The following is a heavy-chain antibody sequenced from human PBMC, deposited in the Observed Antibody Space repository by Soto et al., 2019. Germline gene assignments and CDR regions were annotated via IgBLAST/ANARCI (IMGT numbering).Heavy chain of an antibody. CDR3: ARDASGSGSYFYFDY. D-gene: IGHD1-26*01. CDR2: IYYSGST. J-gene: IGHJ4*02. V-gene: IGHV4-30-4*01. Sequence: SETLSLTCTVSGGSISSGDYYWSWIRQPPGKGLEWIGYIYYSGSTYYNPSLRSRVTISVDTSKNQFSLKLSSVTAADTAVYYCARDASGSGSYFYFDYWGQGTLVTVSS. CDR1: GGSISSGDYY.